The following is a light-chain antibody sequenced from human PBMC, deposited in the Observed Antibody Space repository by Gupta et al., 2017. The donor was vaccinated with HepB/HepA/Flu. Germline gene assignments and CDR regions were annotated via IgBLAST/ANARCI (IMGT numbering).Light chain of an antibody. Sequence: AIRMTQSPSSFSASTGDRVTITCRASEIIPNYLAWYQQKPGNAPKLLIFGVSTVQSGVPSRFSGSGSGTDFTLTISRLQSEDFATYYCQQDYSYPPTFGQGTKLEIK. J-gene: IGKJ2*01. CDR1: EIIPNY. V-gene: IGKV1-8*01. CDR3: QQDYSYPPT. CDR2: GVS.